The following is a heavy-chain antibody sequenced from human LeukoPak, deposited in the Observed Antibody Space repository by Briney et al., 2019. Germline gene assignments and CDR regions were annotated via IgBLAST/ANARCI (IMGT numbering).Heavy chain of an antibody. CDR3: AKDSPTKYYYDSSGSDY. J-gene: IGHJ4*02. CDR1: GLTFSSYA. CDR2: ISGSGGST. D-gene: IGHD3-22*01. Sequence: PGGSLRLSCAASGLTFSSYAMRCPRQAPGKGLEWVSAISGSGGSTYYADSVKGRFTISSDNSKNTLYLQMNSLRGEDTAVYYCAKDSPTKYYYDSSGSDYWGEGTLVTVSS. V-gene: IGHV3-23*01.